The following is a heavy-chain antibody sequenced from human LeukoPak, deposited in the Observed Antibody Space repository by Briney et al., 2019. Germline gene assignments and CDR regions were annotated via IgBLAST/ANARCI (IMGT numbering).Heavy chain of an antibody. D-gene: IGHD3-3*01. CDR1: GFTVSSNY. CDR3: ARDRRFLEWLLFPLDY. V-gene: IGHV3-53*05. CDR2: IYSGGST. Sequence: PGGSLRLSCAASGFTVSSNYMSWVRQAPGKGLEWVSVIYSGGSTYYADSVKGRFTISRDNSKNTLYLQMNSLRSDDTAVYYCARDRRFLEWLLFPLDYWGQGTLVTVSS. J-gene: IGHJ4*02.